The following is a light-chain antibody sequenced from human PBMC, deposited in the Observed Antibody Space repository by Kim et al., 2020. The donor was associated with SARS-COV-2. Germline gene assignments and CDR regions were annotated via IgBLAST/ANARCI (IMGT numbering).Light chain of an antibody. CDR1: SLRRNH. J-gene: IGLJ3*02. CDR3: NSRDNSGWV. V-gene: IGLV3-19*01. CDR2: GYN. Sequence: SSELTQDPAVSVAPGQTVRITCQGDSLRRNHASWYQLKPGQAPVLVIYGYNNRPSGVPARFSGSNSGDTASLTIAGAQAEDEADYFCNSRDNSGWVFGGGTQLTVL.